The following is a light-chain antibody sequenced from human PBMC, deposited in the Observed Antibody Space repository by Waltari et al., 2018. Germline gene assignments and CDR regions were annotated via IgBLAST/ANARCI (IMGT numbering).Light chain of an antibody. J-gene: IGKJ1*01. CDR3: QQYGSSPPWT. V-gene: IGKV1-5*01. CDR2: GAS. Sequence: DIQMTQSPSTLSASVGDRVTITCRASQSISSWLAWYQQKPGKAPKLLIYGASSRATGIPDRFSGSGSGTDFTLTISRLEPEDFAVYYCQQYGSSPPWTFGQGTKVEIK. CDR1: QSISSW.